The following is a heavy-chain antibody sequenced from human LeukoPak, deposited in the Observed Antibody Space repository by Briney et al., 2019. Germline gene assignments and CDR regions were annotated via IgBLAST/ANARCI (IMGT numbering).Heavy chain of an antibody. CDR1: GFTFSSYG. V-gene: IGHV3-33*01. CDR2: IWYDGSNK. Sequence: GGSLRLSCAASGFTFSSYGMHWVRQAPGKGLEWVALIWYDGSNKYYTDSVKGRLTISRDNSKNTLYLQMNSLRAEDTAVYYCARDSPTVTSYYYGMDVWAQGTTVTVSS. CDR3: ARDSPTVTSYYYGMDV. D-gene: IGHD4-17*01. J-gene: IGHJ6*02.